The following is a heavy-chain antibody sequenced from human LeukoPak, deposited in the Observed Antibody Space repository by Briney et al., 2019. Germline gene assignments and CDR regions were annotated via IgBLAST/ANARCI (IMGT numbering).Heavy chain of an antibody. CDR3: ARGNYGTFDY. D-gene: IGHD1-7*01. CDR1: GGSISSSSYY. Sequence: SETLSLTCTVSGGSISSSSYYWSWIRQPAGKGLEWIGRIYTSGSTNYNPSLKSRVTISLDSSKNQFSLKLSSVTAADTSVYSCARGNYGTFDYWGQGTLVTVSS. V-gene: IGHV4-61*02. J-gene: IGHJ4*02. CDR2: IYTSGST.